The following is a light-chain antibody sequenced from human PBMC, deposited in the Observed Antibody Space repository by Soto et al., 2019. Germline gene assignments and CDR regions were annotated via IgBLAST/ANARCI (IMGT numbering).Light chain of an antibody. CDR2: GAS. J-gene: IGKJ4*02. V-gene: IGKV3-15*01. Sequence: EIVMTQSPVTLPVSPGERATLSCRASQSVSFNLAWYQQKPGQTPRLLIYGASTRGTGIPDRISGSRSGTEFNLTISSLQSEDFAVYYCQQYSDWPLTFGGGTKVEIK. CDR1: QSVSFN. CDR3: QQYSDWPLT.